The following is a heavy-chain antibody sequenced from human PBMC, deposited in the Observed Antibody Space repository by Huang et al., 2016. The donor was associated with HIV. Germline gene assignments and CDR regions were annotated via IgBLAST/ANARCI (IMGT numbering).Heavy chain of an antibody. CDR1: GFDFSSYA. V-gene: IGHV3-30-3*01. Sequence: QVQLGESGGGVVQPEKSLRLSCAASGFDFSSYAMNWVRQAPGKGPQWVAFISNDGNNMYYSDSVNGLFTISRDNSKNTLYLQMNSRRGEDTAIYYCARGGILGTSWYRPFDYWGQGTLVTVSS. J-gene: IGHJ4*02. CDR2: ISNDGNNM. D-gene: IGHD6-13*01. CDR3: ARGGILGTSWYRPFDY.